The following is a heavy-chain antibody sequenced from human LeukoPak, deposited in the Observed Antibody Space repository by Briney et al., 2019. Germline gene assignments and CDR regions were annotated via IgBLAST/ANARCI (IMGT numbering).Heavy chain of an antibody. D-gene: IGHD2-2*01. CDR2: ISYDGSNK. CDR3: ARDLQGIVVVPAAPYYYYGMDV. CDR1: GFTFSSYA. Sequence: PGRSLRLSCAASGFTFSSYAMHWVRQAPGKGLEWVAVISYDGSNKYYADSVKGRFSISRDNSKTTLYLQMNSLRAEDAAVYYCARDLQGIVVVPAAPYYYYGMDVWGQGTTVTVSS. V-gene: IGHV3-30-3*01. J-gene: IGHJ6*02.